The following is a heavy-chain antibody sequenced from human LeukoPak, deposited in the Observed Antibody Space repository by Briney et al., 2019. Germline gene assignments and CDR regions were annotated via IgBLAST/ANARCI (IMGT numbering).Heavy chain of an antibody. CDR3: AKARWEPNFDY. V-gene: IGHV3-43*02. CDR1: GFTLYDFF. CDR2: INENGDIA. D-gene: IGHD1-26*01. Sequence: GGALRLSRAASGFTLYDFFLHWGRAGPRKSLEWVSLINENGDIAYYGDSVRGRFTVSRDNAKNSLYLQMNSLTTEDTALYYCAKARWEPNFDYWGQGTLVTVSS. J-gene: IGHJ4*02.